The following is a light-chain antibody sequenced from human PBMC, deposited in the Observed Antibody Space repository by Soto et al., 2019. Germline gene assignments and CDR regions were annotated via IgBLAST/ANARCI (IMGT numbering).Light chain of an antibody. J-gene: IGLJ1*01. CDR3: SSYTSSSTPHHV. CDR2: EVS. V-gene: IGLV2-14*01. CDR1: RSDVGGYNY. Sequence: QSALTQPASVSGSPGQSITISCTGTRSDVGGYNYVSWYQQHPGKAPKLMIYEVSNRPSGVSNRFSGSKSGNTASLTISGLQAEDEADYYCSSYTSSSTPHHVCGTGTKLTVL.